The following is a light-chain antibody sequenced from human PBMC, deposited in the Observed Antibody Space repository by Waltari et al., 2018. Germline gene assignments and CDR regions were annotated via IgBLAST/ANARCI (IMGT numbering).Light chain of an antibody. CDR2: AAS. Sequence: DIQMTQSPSSLSASVGDRVTITCRASQSISSYLNWYQQKPGKAPKLLIYAASSLQSGVPSRFSGSGSETDFTLTISSLQPEDFATYYCQQSYSTPPSYTFGQGTKLEIK. CDR3: QQSYSTPPSYT. J-gene: IGKJ2*01. V-gene: IGKV1-39*01. CDR1: QSISSY.